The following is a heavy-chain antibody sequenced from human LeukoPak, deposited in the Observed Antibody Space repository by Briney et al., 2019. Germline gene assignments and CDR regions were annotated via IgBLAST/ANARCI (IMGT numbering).Heavy chain of an antibody. CDR2: INQDRSET. V-gene: IGHV3-7*03. CDR1: GFSFSNYW. CDR3: AKGRVPAARSNYYYYMDV. Sequence: GGSPRLSCAASGFSFSNYWMTWVRQAPGKGLEWVAHINQDRSETYYVDSVKGRFTIARDNAKNSLYLQMNSLRAEDTAVYYCAKGRVPAARSNYYYYMDVWGKGTTVTVSS. J-gene: IGHJ6*03. D-gene: IGHD2-2*01.